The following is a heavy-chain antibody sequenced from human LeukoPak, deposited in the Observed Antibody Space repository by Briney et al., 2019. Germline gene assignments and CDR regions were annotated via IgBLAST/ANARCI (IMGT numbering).Heavy chain of an antibody. D-gene: IGHD5-18*01. Sequence: SGPTLVNPTQTLTLTCTFSGFSLSTSGVGVGWIRQPPGKALEWLALMYWNDDKRYSPSLKSRLTITKDTSKNQVVITMTNMDPVDTATYYCAHRREIRGYRQTDLFDFWGQGTLVTVSS. CDR1: GFSLSTSGVG. CDR2: MYWNDDK. CDR3: AHRREIRGYRQTDLFDF. J-gene: IGHJ4*02. V-gene: IGHV2-5*01.